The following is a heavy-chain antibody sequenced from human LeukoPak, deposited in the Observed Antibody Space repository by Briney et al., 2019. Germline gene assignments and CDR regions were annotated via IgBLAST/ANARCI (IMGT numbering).Heavy chain of an antibody. J-gene: IGHJ4*02. CDR1: GFTFSTYY. V-gene: IGHV3-21*01. Sequence: PGESLRLSCAASGFTFSTYYMNWVRQAPGKGLEWVSSIISSSTYIYYADSVKGRFTISRDNAKNSLYLQMNSLRAEDTAVYYCARGTVAGNLYFFDYWGQGTLVTVSS. CDR3: ARGTVAGNLYFFDY. CDR2: IISSSTYI. D-gene: IGHD6-19*01.